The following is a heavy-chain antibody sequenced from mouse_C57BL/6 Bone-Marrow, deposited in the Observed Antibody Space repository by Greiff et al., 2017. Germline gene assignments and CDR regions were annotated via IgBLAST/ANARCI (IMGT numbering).Heavy chain of an antibody. D-gene: IGHD4-1*01. CDR1: GFPITSGYY. CDR2: ITHSGET. V-gene: IGHV12-3*01. Sequence: VQLVESGPGLVKPSQSLFLTCSITGFPITSGYYWIWIRQSPVKPLEWMGYITHSGETFYNPSLQSPISITRETSKNQFFLQLNSVTTEDTAMYYCAGDRTGTGYFDVWGTGTTVTVSS. CDR3: AGDRTGTGYFDV. J-gene: IGHJ1*03.